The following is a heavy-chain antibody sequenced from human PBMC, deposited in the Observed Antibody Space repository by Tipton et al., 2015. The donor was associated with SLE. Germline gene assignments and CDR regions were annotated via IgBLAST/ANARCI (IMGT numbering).Heavy chain of an antibody. D-gene: IGHD6-13*01. J-gene: IGHJ2*01. Sequence: SLRLSCAASGFTFSSYEMNWVRQAPGKGLEWVSYISSSGNTIYYADSVKGRFTISRDNSKNTLYLQMNSLRAEDTAVYYCAREGSAAGRYLDLWGRGTLVTVSS. CDR3: AREGSAAGRYLDL. CDR2: ISSSGNTI. CDR1: GFTFSSYE. V-gene: IGHV3-48*03.